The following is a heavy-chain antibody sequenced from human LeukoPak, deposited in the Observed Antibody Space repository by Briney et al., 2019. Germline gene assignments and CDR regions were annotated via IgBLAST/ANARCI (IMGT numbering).Heavy chain of an antibody. J-gene: IGHJ3*02. D-gene: IGHD3-22*01. CDR2: IYYSGST. CDR1: GGSISSSSYY. Sequence: SETLSLTCTVSGGSISSSSYYWGWIRQPPGKGLEWIGSIYYSGSTYYNPSLKSRVTISVDTSKNQFSLKLSSVTAADTAVYYCAKDPYYYDSSGYYAGEDIWGQGTMVTVSS. CDR3: AKDPYYYDSSGYYAGEDI. V-gene: IGHV4-39*07.